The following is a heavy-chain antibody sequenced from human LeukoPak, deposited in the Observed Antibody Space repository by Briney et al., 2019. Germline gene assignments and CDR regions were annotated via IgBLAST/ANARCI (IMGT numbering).Heavy chain of an antibody. CDR1: GDSISSYY. D-gene: IGHD3-10*01. V-gene: IGHV4-4*09. CDR3: ARQLYGLGTRRFNWFDP. J-gene: IGHJ5*02. Sequence: SETLSLTCTVSGDSISSYYWSWIRQPPGKGLEWIGNIYISGGTNKTPSLKSRVTISLDTSKSQFSLKLTSVTAADTGVYYCARQLYGLGTRRFNWFDPWGQGTLVTVSS. CDR2: IYISGGT.